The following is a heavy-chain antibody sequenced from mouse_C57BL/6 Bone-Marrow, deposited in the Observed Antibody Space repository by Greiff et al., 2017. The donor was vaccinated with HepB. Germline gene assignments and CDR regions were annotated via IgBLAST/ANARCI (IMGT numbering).Heavy chain of an antibody. V-gene: IGHV14-4*01. CDR3: TTRWLLSWFAY. J-gene: IGHJ3*01. D-gene: IGHD2-3*01. CDR2: IDPENGDT. CDR1: GFNIKDDY. Sequence: EVHLVESGAELVRPGASVKLSCTASGFNIKDDYMHWVKQRPEQGLEWIGWIDPENGDTEYASKFQGKATITADTSSNTAYLQLSSLTSEDTAVYYCTTRWLLSWFAYWGQGTLVTVSA.